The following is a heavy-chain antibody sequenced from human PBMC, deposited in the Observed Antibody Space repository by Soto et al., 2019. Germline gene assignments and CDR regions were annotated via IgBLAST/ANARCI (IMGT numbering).Heavy chain of an antibody. CDR3: QRDIVATISTEAPYYYYYGMDV. CDR1: GFILNSYG. J-gene: IGHJ6*02. V-gene: IGHV3-33*01. Sequence: PGGSLRLSCAASGFILNSYGMHWVRQTPGKGLEWVAVIWYDGSNEYYADSVKGRFTISRDDSKNTLYLQMNSLKTEDTAVYYCQRDIVATISTEAPYYYYYGMDVWGQGTTVTVSS. CDR2: IWYDGSNE. D-gene: IGHD5-12*01.